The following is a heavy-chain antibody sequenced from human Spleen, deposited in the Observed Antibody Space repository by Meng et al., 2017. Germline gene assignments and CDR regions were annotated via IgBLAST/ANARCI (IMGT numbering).Heavy chain of an antibody. D-gene: IGHD6-13*01. J-gene: IGHJ4*02. V-gene: IGHV1-2*06. CDR3: VRDEDISAAGKLFGNY. CDR1: GSPFTASW. CDR2: IDPRSGDT. Sequence: QFQLVPSGAGAKNPGASGKVSSTPSGSPFTASWLHWVRQAPGQGLDWMGRIDPRSGDTQYAQKFQGRVTMTRDTSISTTYMELSRLRSDDTAVYYCVRDEDISAAGKLFGNYWGQGTLVTVSS.